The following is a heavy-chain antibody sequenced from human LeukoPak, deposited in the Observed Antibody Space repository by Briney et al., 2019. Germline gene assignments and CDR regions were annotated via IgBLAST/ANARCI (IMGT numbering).Heavy chain of an antibody. J-gene: IGHJ5*02. CDR3: ARRATTFGELAYWFDP. CDR1: GYTFTSYD. Sequence: ASVKVSCKASGYTFTSYDINWVRQATGQGLEWMGWMNPNSGNTGYAQRFQGRVTITRNTSISTAYMELSSLRSEDTAVYYCARRATTFGELAYWFDPWGQGTLVTVSS. CDR2: MNPNSGNT. V-gene: IGHV1-8*01. D-gene: IGHD3-10*01.